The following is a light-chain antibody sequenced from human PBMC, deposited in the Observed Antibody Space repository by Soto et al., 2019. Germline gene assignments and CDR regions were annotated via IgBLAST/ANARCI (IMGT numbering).Light chain of an antibody. Sequence: QLVLTQPASVSGSPGQSITISCTGSSGDIGDYKYVSWYKQHPGKAPKLMIYDVSNRPSGVSNRFSASKSGNTASLTISGLQAEDEADYYCSSYTSTNFVIFGGGTKLTVL. CDR2: DVS. V-gene: IGLV2-14*01. J-gene: IGLJ2*01. CDR3: SSYTSTNFVI. CDR1: SGDIGDYKY.